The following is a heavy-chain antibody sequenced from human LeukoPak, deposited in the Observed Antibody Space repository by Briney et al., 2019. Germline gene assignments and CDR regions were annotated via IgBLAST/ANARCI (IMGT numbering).Heavy chain of an antibody. CDR3: ARKYGEVGRDSGSLFDY. CDR1: GFTFSSYS. J-gene: IGHJ4*02. V-gene: IGHV3-48*04. CDR2: ISSSSSTI. D-gene: IGHD1-26*01. Sequence: GGSLRLSCAASGFTFSSYSMNWVRQAPGKGLEWVSYISSSSSTIYYADSVKGRFTISRDNAKNSLYLQMNSLRAEDTAVYYCARKYGEVGRDSGSLFDYWGQGTLVTVSS.